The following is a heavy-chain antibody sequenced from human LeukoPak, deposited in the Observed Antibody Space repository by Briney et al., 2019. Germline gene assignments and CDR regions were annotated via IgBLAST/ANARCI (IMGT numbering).Heavy chain of an antibody. D-gene: IGHD1-1*01. J-gene: IGHJ4*02. V-gene: IGHV3-30*04. CDR1: GFTFSSYA. CDR2: ISYDGSNK. Sequence: GGSLRLSCAASGFTFSSYAMHWVRQAPGKGLEWMAVISYDGSNKYYADSVKGRFSISRDNSKNTLYVQMNSLRTEDTAVYYCARGSPYNWNDRFDYWGQGALVTVSS. CDR3: ARGSPYNWNDRFDY.